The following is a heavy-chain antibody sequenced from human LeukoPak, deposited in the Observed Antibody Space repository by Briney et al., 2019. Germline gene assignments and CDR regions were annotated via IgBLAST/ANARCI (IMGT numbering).Heavy chain of an antibody. J-gene: IGHJ3*02. V-gene: IGHV4-39*01. D-gene: IGHD1-26*01. CDR2: IYYSGST. Sequence: PSETLSLTCTVSGGSISSSSYYWGWIRQPPGKGLEWIGSIYYSGSTYYNPCVKSRFTISVEKEKNQCSLKLSSVTAADTAVYYCARQNLGADAFDIWGQGTMVTVSS. CDR1: GGSISSSSYY. CDR3: ARQNLGADAFDI.